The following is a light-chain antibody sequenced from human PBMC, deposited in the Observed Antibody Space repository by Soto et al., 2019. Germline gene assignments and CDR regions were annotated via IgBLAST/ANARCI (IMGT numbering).Light chain of an antibody. CDR3: QHYNSYSEA. CDR2: GAS. V-gene: IGKV3-20*01. Sequence: EIVLTQSPCTLSLSPGERATLSCRASQSITSTYLAWYQQKPGQAPRLLIYGASSRATGIPDRFSGSGSGTDFTLTISSLQPDDFATYYCQHYNSYSEAFGQGTKV. J-gene: IGKJ1*01. CDR1: QSITSTY.